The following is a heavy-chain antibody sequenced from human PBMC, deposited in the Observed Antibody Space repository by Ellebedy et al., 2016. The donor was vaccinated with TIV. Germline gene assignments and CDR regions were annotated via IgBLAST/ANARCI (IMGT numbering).Heavy chain of an antibody. Sequence: GGSLRLSCAASGFTFSSYSLNWVRQAPGKGLEWVAVISYDGSNKYYADSVKGRFTISRDNSKNTLYLQMNSLRAEDTAVYYCAAGYSSGDYWGQGTLVTVSS. CDR2: ISYDGSNK. D-gene: IGHD6-19*01. V-gene: IGHV3-30*03. CDR3: AAGYSSGDY. J-gene: IGHJ4*02. CDR1: GFTFSSYS.